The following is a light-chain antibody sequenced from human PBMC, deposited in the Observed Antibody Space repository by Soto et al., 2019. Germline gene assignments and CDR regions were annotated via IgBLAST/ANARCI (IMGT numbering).Light chain of an antibody. Sequence: AIRMTQSPSSFSASTGDRVTITSRASQGISCYLAWYQQKPGKAPKFLIYAPSTLQSGVPSRYSGSGSGTDFTLTIICLQSEDCATYYCQQYYIYSYTSGMGTKLEIK. CDR1: QGISCY. CDR2: APS. J-gene: IGKJ2*01. V-gene: IGKV1-8*01. CDR3: QQYYIYSYT.